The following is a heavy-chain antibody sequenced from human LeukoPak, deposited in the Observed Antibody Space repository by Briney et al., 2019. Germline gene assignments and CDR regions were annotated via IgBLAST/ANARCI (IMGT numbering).Heavy chain of an antibody. V-gene: IGHV1-69*04. CDR2: IVPVIGVA. D-gene: IGHD3-22*01. CDR1: GYTFTSYA. J-gene: IGHJ4*02. CDR3: ARHSSRGHYYDFDF. Sequence: ASVKVSCKASGYTFTSYAMNRVRQAPGQGLEWVGRIVPVIGVATYAQSLQGRVIITADRSTNTAFMELSSLRFEDSAVYFCARHSSRGHYYDFDFWGQGSLVTVSS.